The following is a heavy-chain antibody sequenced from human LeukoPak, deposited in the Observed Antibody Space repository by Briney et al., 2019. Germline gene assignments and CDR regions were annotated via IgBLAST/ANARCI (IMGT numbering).Heavy chain of an antibody. CDR3: AKGSGINHYHWIDP. V-gene: IGHV3-23*01. Sequence: GGSLRLSCAASEXTFSNYAMNWVRQAPGKGLEWVSGISGGGGSTYYADSVKGRFTISRDNSKNTLYLQMDSLRAEDTALYYCAKGSGINHYHWIDPWGQGTLVTVSS. J-gene: IGHJ5*02. CDR1: EXTFSNYA. CDR2: ISGGGGST. D-gene: IGHD1-14*01.